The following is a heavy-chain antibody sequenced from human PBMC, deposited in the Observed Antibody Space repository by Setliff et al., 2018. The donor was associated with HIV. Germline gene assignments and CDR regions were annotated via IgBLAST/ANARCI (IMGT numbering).Heavy chain of an antibody. J-gene: IGHJ3*02. CDR3: ARQDDYFDSSGYYLGYDGFDI. CDR2: ISGSGGST. CDR1: GFTFSSYA. Sequence: HPGGSLRLSCAASGFTFSSYAMSWVRQAPGKGLEWVSAISGSGGSTYYADSVKGRFTISRDNSKNTLYLQMNSLRAEDTAVYYCARQDDYFDSSGYYLGYDGFDIWGQGTMVTVSS. D-gene: IGHD3-22*01. V-gene: IGHV3-23*01.